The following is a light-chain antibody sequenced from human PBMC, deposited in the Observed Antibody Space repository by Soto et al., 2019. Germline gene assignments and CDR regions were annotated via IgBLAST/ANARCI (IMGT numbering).Light chain of an antibody. CDR2: RNN. CDR3: AAWDDSLRGVV. CDR1: SSNIGSNY. Sequence: QSVLTQPPSASGTPGQRVTISCSGSSSNIGSNYVYWYQQLPGTAPKLLIYRNNQWPSGVPDRFSGSKSGTSASLAISGLRSEDEAEYYCAAWDDSLRGVVFGGGTKLTVL. J-gene: IGLJ2*01. V-gene: IGLV1-47*01.